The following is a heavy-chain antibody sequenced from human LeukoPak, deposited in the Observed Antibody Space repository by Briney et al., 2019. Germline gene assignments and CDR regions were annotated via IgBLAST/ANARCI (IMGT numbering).Heavy chain of an antibody. Sequence: QPGGSLRLSCAASGFTFSGSTMHWVRQASGKGLEWVGRIRSKANNYATAYAASVTGRFTISRDDSKHPTYLQMNSLPTADTPVSYCTSSPIDYWGQGTLVTVSS. CDR2: IRSKANNYAT. CDR3: TSSPIDY. J-gene: IGHJ4*02. CDR1: GFTFSGST. V-gene: IGHV3-73*01.